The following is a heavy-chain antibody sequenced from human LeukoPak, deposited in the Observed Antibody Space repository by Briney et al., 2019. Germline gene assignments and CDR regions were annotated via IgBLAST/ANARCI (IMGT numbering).Heavy chain of an antibody. CDR3: ARTYSGSPGNWFDP. CDR1: GYTFTNYD. D-gene: IGHD1-26*01. J-gene: IGHJ5*02. Sequence: GASVKVSCKVSGYTFTNYDINWVRQAAGQGLEWMGWMSPKNNNTGSAQKLQGRVTMTTDTSTSTAYMELRSLRSDDTAVYYCARTYSGSPGNWFDPWGQGTLVTVSS. V-gene: IGHV1-18*01. CDR2: MSPKNNNT.